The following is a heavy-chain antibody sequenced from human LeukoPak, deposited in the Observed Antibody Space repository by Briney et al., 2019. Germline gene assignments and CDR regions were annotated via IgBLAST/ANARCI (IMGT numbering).Heavy chain of an antibody. CDR1: GGSISSSSYY. J-gene: IGHJ4*02. Sequence: PSETLSLTFTDSGGSISSSSYYWGWIRQPPGKGLEWIGSIYYSVSTYDNPSLKSRVTISVDTSKNQFSLKLSSVTAADTAVYYCTRVPTVTFFDHWGQGTLVTVSS. V-gene: IGHV4-39*07. D-gene: IGHD4-17*01. CDR2: IYYSVST. CDR3: TRVPTVTFFDH.